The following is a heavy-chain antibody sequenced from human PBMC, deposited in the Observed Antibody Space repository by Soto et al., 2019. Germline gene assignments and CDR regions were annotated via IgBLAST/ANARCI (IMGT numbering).Heavy chain of an antibody. D-gene: IGHD2-15*01. CDR3: AKRGGVVGGSEHPFFEY. CDR1: GFIFSNYG. Sequence: QVQLVESGGGVVQPGKSLRLSCAASGFIFSNYGMHWVRQAPGKGLEWVALISFDGKNRNYADSVKGRFTIYRDNPKNKLYLEMNSLRPEDTAFYYCAKRGGVVGGSEHPFFEYWGQGSLFTVSS. J-gene: IGHJ4*02. V-gene: IGHV3-30*18. CDR2: ISFDGKNR.